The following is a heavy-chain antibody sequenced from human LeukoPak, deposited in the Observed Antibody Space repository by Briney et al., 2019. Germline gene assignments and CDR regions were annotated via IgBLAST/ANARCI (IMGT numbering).Heavy chain of an antibody. CDR3: AADRGDYGDLDAFNI. CDR1: GGSISSGGYS. J-gene: IGHJ3*02. CDR2: VHYTGNT. D-gene: IGHD4-17*01. V-gene: IGHV4-31*11. Sequence: PSETLSLTCAVSGGSISSGGYSWSWIRQRPGKGLEWIGYVHYTGNTDYNPSLKSQIVISLDTSKNQFSLKLTSVTAADTAVYYCAADRGDYGDLDAFNIWGQGTLVTVSS.